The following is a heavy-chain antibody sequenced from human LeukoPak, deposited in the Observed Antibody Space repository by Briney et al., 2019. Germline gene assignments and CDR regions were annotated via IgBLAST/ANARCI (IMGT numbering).Heavy chain of an antibody. J-gene: IGHJ6*03. V-gene: IGHV4-59*01. Sequence: SETLSLTCTVSGGSISSYYWSWIRQPPEKGLEWIGYIYYSGSTNYNPSLKSRVTISVDTSKNQFSLKLSSVTAADTAVYYCARAYYDTAYYYMDVWGKGTTVTVSS. D-gene: IGHD3-22*01. CDR3: ARAYYDTAYYYMDV. CDR2: IYYSGST. CDR1: GGSISSYY.